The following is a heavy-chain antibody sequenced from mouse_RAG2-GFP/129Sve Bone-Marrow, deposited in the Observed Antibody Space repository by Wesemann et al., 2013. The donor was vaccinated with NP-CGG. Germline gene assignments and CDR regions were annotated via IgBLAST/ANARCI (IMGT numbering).Heavy chain of an antibody. V-gene: IGHV11-2*02. Sequence: WMSWVRQTPGKTLEWIGDINSDGSAINYAPSIKDRFTIFRDNDKSTLYLQMSNVRSEDTATYFCMSPNWDGFDYWGQGTTLTVSS. J-gene: IGHJ2*01. CDR1: W. CDR3: MSPNWDGFDY. CDR2: INSDGSAI. D-gene: IGHD4-1*01.